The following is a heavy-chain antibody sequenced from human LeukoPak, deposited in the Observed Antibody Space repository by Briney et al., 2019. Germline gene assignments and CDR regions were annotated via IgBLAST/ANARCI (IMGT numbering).Heavy chain of an antibody. CDR3: ARYSSGWYTSVLDAFDI. Sequence: SQTLSLTCTVSGGSISSGSYYWSWIRQPPGKGLEWIGEINHSGSTNYNPSLKSRVTISVDTSKNQFSLKLSSVTAADTAVYYCARYSSGWYTSVLDAFDIWGQGTMVTVSS. D-gene: IGHD6-19*01. CDR2: INHSGST. CDR1: GGSISSGSYY. J-gene: IGHJ3*02. V-gene: IGHV4-31*03.